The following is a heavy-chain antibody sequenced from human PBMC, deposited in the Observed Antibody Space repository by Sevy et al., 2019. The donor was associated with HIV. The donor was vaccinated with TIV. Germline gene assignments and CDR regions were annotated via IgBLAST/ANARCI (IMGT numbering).Heavy chain of an antibody. CDR3: ASYEHGGIYYFDY. CDR2: IYYSGST. CDR1: GASISSYY. J-gene: IGHJ4*02. Sequence: SETLSLTCSVSGASISSYYWSWIRQPPGKGLEWIGYIYYSGSTKYNPSLKSRLTISLDTSKSQFSLKLSSVTAADTAVYYCASYEHGGIYYFDYWGQGTLVTVSS. V-gene: IGHV4-59*01. D-gene: IGHD3-3*01.